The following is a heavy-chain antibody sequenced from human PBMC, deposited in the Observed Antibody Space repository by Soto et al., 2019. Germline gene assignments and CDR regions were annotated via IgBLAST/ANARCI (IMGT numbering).Heavy chain of an antibody. CDR2: INAGNGNT. V-gene: IGHV1-3*01. CDR3: ARFLAWFPLDY. CDR1: AYTYTSCS. J-gene: IGHJ4*02. Sequence: ASVQVFCKAAAYTYTSCSMHWVRQAPGQRLEWMGRINAGNGNTKYAQKFQGRVTITRDTSASTAYMELSSLRSEDTAVYYCARFLAWFPLDYWGQGTLVTVSS. D-gene: IGHD3-3*01.